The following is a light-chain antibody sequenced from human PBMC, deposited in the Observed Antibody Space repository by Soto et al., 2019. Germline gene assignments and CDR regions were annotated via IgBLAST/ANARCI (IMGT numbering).Light chain of an antibody. CDR1: QNISSY. CDR3: RQYGRSLGFA. CDR2: DVS. V-gene: IGKV3-20*01. Sequence: IVLTQSPATLSLSPGKRATLSCRASQNISSYLIWYQQKPGQAPRLLIYDVSNRATGIPDRFSGSGSGTDFTLTINRLEPEDFAVYYCRQYGRSLGFALGGGTKVDIK. J-gene: IGKJ4*01.